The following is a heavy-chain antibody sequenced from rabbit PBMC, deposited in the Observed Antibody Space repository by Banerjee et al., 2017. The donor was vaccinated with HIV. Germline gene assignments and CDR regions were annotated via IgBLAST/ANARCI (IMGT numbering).Heavy chain of an antibody. CDR2: IYTGGDST. CDR3: ARGKNDFNLDL. V-gene: IGHV1S43*01. CDR1: GFSFSSSYY. J-gene: IGHJ4*01. D-gene: IGHD2-1*01. Sequence: QEQLEESGGDLVKPEGSLTLTCTASGFSFSSSYYMCWVRQAPGKGLEWIACIYTGGDSTWYASWAKGRFTISKSTSLNTVTLQMTSLTAADTATYFCARGKNDFNLDLWGQGTLVTVS.